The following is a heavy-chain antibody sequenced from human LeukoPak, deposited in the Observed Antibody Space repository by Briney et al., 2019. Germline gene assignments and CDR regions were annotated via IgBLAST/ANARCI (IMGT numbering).Heavy chain of an antibody. V-gene: IGHV4-39*07. CDR2: IYYSGST. CDR1: GGSISSSSYY. D-gene: IGHD3-22*01. CDR3: ASDPYYYDSSGYFNWFDP. Sequence: PSETLSLICTVSGGSISSSSYYWGWIRQPPGKGLEWIGSIYYSGSTYYNPSLKSRVTISVDTSKNQFSLKLSSVTAADTAVYYCASDPYYYDSSGYFNWFDPWGQGTLVTVSS. J-gene: IGHJ5*02.